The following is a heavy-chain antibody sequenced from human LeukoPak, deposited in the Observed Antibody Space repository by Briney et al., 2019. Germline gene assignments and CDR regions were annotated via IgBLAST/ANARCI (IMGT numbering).Heavy chain of an antibody. D-gene: IGHD2-2*01. V-gene: IGHV4-59*03. Sequence: KTSETLSLTCTVSGGSISSYYWSWIRQPPGKGLEWIGYISNSGSTNYNPSLKSRVTISVDKSKNQFSLKLSSVTAADMAVYYCATCTTNCYGWFHVWGQGTMVTVSS. CDR3: ATCTTNCYGWFHV. CDR1: GGSISSYY. J-gene: IGHJ3*01. CDR2: ISNSGST.